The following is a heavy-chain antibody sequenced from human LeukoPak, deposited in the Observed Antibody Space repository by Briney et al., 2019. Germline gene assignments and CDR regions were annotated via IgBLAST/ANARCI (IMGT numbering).Heavy chain of an antibody. CDR1: GYTFTGYY. Sequence: ASVKVSCKASGYTFTGYYMHWVRQAPGQGLEWMGWINPNSGGTNYAQKFQGRVTMTRDTSISTAYMELSRLRSDDTAVYYCARQNGRTNGPFGEWGQGTLVTVS. D-gene: IGHD3-16*01. J-gene: IGHJ4*02. V-gene: IGHV1-2*02. CDR2: INPNSGGT. CDR3: ARQNGRTNGPFGE.